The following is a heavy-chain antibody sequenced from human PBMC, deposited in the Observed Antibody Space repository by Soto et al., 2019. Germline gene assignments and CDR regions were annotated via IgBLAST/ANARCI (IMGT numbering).Heavy chain of an antibody. CDR3: ATYPGGGGGGGY. V-gene: IGHV4-59*08. CDR1: GASISRDH. J-gene: IGHJ4*02. D-gene: IGHD2-21*01. Sequence: PSETLSLTCTVSGASISRDHWNWIRQPPGKGLEWIGEYSGSTNYNPSLKSRVTISVDTSKNQFSLKLSSVTAADTAVYFCATYPGGGGGGGYWGQGTLVTVSS. CDR2: EYSGST.